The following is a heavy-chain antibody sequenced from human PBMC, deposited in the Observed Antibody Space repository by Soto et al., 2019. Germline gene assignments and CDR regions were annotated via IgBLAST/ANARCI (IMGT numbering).Heavy chain of an antibody. CDR3: ARYTAVTGAGSYYGMNV. CDR2: IYYSGST. J-gene: IGHJ6*02. Sequence: ATRSPPCTGSGDLISRSHPYLGWIRQTPGTGLEWIGSIYYSGSTYYNPSLKSRVTISVDTSKNQFSLKLSSVTAADTAVYYCARYTAVTGAGSYYGMNVWGQGTTVT. V-gene: IGHV4-39*01. CDR1: GDLISRSHPY. D-gene: IGHD6-25*01.